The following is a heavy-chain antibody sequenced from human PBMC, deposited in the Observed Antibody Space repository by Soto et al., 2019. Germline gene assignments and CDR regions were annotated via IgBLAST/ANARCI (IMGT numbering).Heavy chain of an antibody. CDR1: GGSISSGGYY. CDR3: ARVRRDIVVVVAATNYYYYGMDV. D-gene: IGHD2-15*01. V-gene: IGHV4-31*03. CDR2: IYYSGST. J-gene: IGHJ6*02. Sequence: QVQLQESGPGLVKPSQTLSLTCTVSGGSISSGGYYWIWIRQHPGKGLEWIVYIYYSGSTYYNPSLKIRVTISVDTSKKQCDLKLSSVTAAATAVYYCARVRRDIVVVVAATNYYYYGMDVWGQGTTVTVSS.